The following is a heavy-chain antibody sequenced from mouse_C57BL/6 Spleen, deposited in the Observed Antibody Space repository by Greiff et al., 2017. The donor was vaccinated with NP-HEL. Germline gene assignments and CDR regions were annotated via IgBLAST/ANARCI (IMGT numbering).Heavy chain of an antibody. CDR2: INPSNGGT. CDR1: GYTFTSYW. Sequence: QVQLQQPGTELVKPGASVKLSCKASGYTFTSYWMHWVKQRPGQGLEWIGNINPSNGGTNYNEKFKSKATLTVDKSSSTAYMQLSSLTSEDSAVYYCARERYITTVVASDVWGTGTTVTVSS. J-gene: IGHJ1*03. CDR3: ARERYITTVVASDV. V-gene: IGHV1-53*01. D-gene: IGHD1-1*01.